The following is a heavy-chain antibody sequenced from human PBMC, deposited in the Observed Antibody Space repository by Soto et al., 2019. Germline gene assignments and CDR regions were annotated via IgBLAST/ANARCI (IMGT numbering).Heavy chain of an antibody. CDR3: ASGTLGDYYDSSGYSPFDY. V-gene: IGHV4-31*03. Sequence: SETLSLTCTVSGGSISSGGYYWRWIRQHPGKGLEWIGYIYYSGSTYYNPSLKSRVTISVDTSKNQFSLKLSSVTAADTAVYYCASGTLGDYYDSSGYSPFDYWGQGTLVTVSS. J-gene: IGHJ4*02. CDR2: IYYSGST. CDR1: GGSISSGGYY. D-gene: IGHD3-22*01.